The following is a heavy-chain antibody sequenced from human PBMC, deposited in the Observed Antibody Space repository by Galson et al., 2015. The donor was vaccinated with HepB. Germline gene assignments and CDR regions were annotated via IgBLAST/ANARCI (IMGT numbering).Heavy chain of an antibody. Sequence: QSGAEVKKPGDSVTVSCKASGYTFTSYGISWVRQAPGQGLEWMGWIRAYNGNTNYAQKLQGRVTMPTDTSTSTAYMELRSLISDDTAVYYCARDVAIVVAPASTDYYGMDVSAQGTTVTVSS. D-gene: IGHD2-2*03. CDR2: IRAYNGNT. CDR3: ARDVAIVVAPASTDYYGMDV. V-gene: IGHV1-18*04. J-gene: IGHJ6*02. CDR1: GYTFTSYG.